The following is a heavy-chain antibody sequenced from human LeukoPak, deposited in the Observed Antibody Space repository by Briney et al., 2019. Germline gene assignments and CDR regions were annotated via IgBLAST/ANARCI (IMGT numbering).Heavy chain of an antibody. V-gene: IGHV4-4*07. CDR1: GGSISSYY. D-gene: IGHD2-15*01. J-gene: IGHJ4*02. CDR3: ARDNGVDFDY. Sequence: SETLSLTCTVSGGSISSYYWSWIRQPAGKGREGIGRIYTSGSTNYNPSLKSRVTLSVDTSKNQSSLKLSSVTAADTAVYYCARDNGVDFDYWGQGTLVTVSS. CDR2: IYTSGST.